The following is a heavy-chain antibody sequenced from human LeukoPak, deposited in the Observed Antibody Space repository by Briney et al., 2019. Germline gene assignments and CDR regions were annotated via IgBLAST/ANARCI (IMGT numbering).Heavy chain of an antibody. J-gene: IGHJ5*02. CDR2: INHSGST. CDR1: GGSFSGYY. V-gene: IGHV4-34*01. Sequence: RPSETLSLTCAVYGGSFSGYYWSWIRQPPGKGLEWIGEINHSGSTNYNPSLKSRVTISVDTSKNQFSLKLSSVTAADTAVYYCAREGRLGSSANWFDPWGQGTLVTVSS. D-gene: IGHD2/OR15-2a*01. CDR3: AREGRLGSSANWFDP.